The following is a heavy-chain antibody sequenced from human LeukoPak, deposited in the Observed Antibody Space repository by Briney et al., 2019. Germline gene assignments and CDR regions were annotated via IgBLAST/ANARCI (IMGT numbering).Heavy chain of an antibody. J-gene: IGHJ4*02. CDR2: IYYSGST. V-gene: IGHV4-59*01. CDR1: GGSISSYY. Sequence: SETLSLTCTVSGGSISSYYWSWIRQPPGKGLEWIGYIYYSGSTNHNPSLKSRVTISVDTSKNQFSLKLSSVTAADTAVYYCARVMKRYFDYWGQGTLVTVSS. CDR3: ARVMKRYFDY. D-gene: IGHD3-16*01.